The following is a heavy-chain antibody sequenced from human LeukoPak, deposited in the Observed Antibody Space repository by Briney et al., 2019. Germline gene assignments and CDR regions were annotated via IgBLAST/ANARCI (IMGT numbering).Heavy chain of an antibody. CDR1: GFTFSSYS. D-gene: IGHD6-13*01. V-gene: IGHV3-23*01. CDR2: ISGSGGST. CDR3: AKNHYPIAAAAPFDY. Sequence: GGSLRLSCAASGFTFSSYSMNRVRQAPGKALEWVSAISGSGGSTYYADSVKGRFTISRDNSKNTLYLQMNSLRAEDTAVYYCAKNHYPIAAAAPFDYWGQGTLVTVSS. J-gene: IGHJ4*02.